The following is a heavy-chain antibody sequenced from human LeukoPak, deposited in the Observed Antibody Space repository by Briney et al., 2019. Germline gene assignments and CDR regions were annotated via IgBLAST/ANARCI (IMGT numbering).Heavy chain of an antibody. V-gene: IGHV3-48*01. D-gene: IGHD3-3*01. Sequence: GVLRLSCAASGFTFSSYAMNWVRQAPGKGLEWVSDIDSGSNNIHYADSVKGRFTISRDDAKNSLYLQMNSLRAEDTAVYYCARGPLNYDFWSGYETHSYFDYWGQGTLVTVSS. CDR1: GFTFSSYA. CDR2: IDSGSNNI. CDR3: ARGPLNYDFWSGYETHSYFDY. J-gene: IGHJ4*02.